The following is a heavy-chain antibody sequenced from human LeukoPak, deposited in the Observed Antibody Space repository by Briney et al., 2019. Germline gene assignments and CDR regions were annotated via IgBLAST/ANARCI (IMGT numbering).Heavy chain of an antibody. D-gene: IGHD2-2*03. V-gene: IGHV3-9*03. CDR1: GFTFDDYA. CDR2: TSWNSGSI. J-gene: IGHJ3*02. CDR3: AKDIGDGYCSSTSCPGGRYAFDI. Sequence: GGSLRLSCAASGFTFDDYAMHWVRQAPGKGLEWVSGTSWNSGSIGYTDSVKGRFTISRDNAKNSLYLQMNSLRAEDMALYYCAKDIGDGYCSSTSCPGGRYAFDIWGQGTMVTVSS.